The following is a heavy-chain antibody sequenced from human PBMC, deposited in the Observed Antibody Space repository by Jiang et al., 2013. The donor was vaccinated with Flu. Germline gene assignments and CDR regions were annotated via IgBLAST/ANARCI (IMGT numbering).Heavy chain of an antibody. J-gene: IGHJ4*02. CDR2: TYYESKWYT. Sequence: SLTCAISGDSVSSSSAAWNWIRQSPSRGLEWLGRTYYESKWYTDYAVSVKSRITVNPDTSMNQFSLQMNSVTAEDTAVYYCARDSSRYCSGGSCYGGFDCWGQGTLVTVSS. CDR1: GDSVSSSSAA. CDR3: ARDSSRYCSGGSCYGGFDC. D-gene: IGHD2-15*01. V-gene: IGHV6-1*01.